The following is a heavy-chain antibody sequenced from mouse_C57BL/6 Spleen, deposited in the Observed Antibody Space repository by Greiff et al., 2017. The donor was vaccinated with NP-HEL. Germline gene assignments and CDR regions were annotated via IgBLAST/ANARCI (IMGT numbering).Heavy chain of an antibody. CDR2: IDPETGGT. CDR1: GYTFTDYE. V-gene: IGHV1-15*01. Sequence: QVQLQQSGAELVRPGASVTLSCKASGYTFTDYEMHWVKQTPVHGLEWIGAIDPETGGTAYHQKFKGQAILTAANSSSTAYMELRSLTSEDSAVYYCTRIYYGSHFDYWGQGTTLTVSS. CDR3: TRIYYGSHFDY. J-gene: IGHJ2*01. D-gene: IGHD1-1*01.